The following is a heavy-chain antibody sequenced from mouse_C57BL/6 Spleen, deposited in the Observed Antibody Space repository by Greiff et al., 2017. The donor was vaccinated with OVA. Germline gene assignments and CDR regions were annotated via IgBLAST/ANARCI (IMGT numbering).Heavy chain of an antibody. CDR3: ERDTTTVVAPYYAMDY. V-gene: IGHV5-4*01. CDR2: ISDGGSYT. CDR1: GFTFSSYA. D-gene: IGHD1-1*01. J-gene: IGHJ4*01. Sequence: EVQLQQSGGGLVKPGGSLKLSCAASGFTFSSYAMSWVRQTPEKRLEWVATISDGGSYTYYPDNVKGRFTISRDNAKNNLYLQMSHLKSEDTAMYYCERDTTTVVAPYYAMDYWGQGTSVTVSS.